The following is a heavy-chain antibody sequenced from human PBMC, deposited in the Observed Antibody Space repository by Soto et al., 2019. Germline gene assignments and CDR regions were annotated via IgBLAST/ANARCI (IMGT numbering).Heavy chain of an antibody. Sequence: QVQLVQSGAEVKKPGSSVTVSCKASGGTFSSYAISWVRQAPGQGLEWMGGIIPIFGTANYAQKFQGRVTITADESTSTAYRELSSLRSEDTAGYYCAGDGSSGWRGGGYWVQGTLVTVSS. CDR1: GGTFSSYA. D-gene: IGHD6-19*01. CDR3: AGDGSSGWRGGGY. J-gene: IGHJ4*02. CDR2: IIPIFGTA. V-gene: IGHV1-69*12.